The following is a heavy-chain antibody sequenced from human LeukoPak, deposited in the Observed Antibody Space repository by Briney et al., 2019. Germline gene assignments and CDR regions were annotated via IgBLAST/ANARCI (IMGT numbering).Heavy chain of an antibody. J-gene: IGHJ5*02. D-gene: IGHD6-13*01. CDR2: ISSSSSYI. CDR3: APRIAAAGQAFDP. CDR1: GFTFSSYS. Sequence: PGGSLRLSCAASGFTFSSYSMNWVRQAPGKGLEWVSSISSSSSYIYYADSVKGRFTISRDNAKNSLYLQMNSLRAEDTAVYYCAPRIAAAGQAFDPWGQGTLVTVSS. V-gene: IGHV3-21*01.